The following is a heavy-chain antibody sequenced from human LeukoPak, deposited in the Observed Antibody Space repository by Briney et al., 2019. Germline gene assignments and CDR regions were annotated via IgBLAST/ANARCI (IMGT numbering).Heavy chain of an antibody. Sequence: PGGSLRLSCAASGFTFSSYSMNWVRQAPGKGLEWVSYISSSSSTIYYADSVKGRFTIFRDNAKNSLYLQMNTLTVEDTALYFCVRDRNPRHSYFDLWGQGTLVTASS. CDR2: ISSSSSTI. CDR1: GFTFSSYS. J-gene: IGHJ4*02. D-gene: IGHD1-1*01. V-gene: IGHV3-48*04. CDR3: VRDRNPRHSYFDL.